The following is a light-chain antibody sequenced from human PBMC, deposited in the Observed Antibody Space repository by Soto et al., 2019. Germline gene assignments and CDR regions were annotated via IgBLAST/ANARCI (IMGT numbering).Light chain of an antibody. J-gene: IGLJ1*01. CDR2: DVS. CDR1: DSDVGGYNY. Sequence: QSVLTQPASVSGAPGQSVTISCTGADSDVGGYNYVSWYQQYPGKAPQLMIYDVSGRPSGVSDRFSGSKSGNTASLTISGLQGEDEADYYCSSYTAYRTYVFGTGTKVTVL. V-gene: IGLV2-14*01. CDR3: SSYTAYRTYV.